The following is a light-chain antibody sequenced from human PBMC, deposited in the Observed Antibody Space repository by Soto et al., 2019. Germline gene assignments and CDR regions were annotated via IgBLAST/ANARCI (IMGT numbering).Light chain of an antibody. CDR3: QQYGRYCLT. CDR2: KAS. Sequence: DIQMTQSPSTLSASVGDRVTITCRASQSISSWLAWYQHKPGKAPNLLIYKASSLESGVPSRFSGSGSGTEFTLTVSSLQSDDSATYYCQQYGRYCLTFGGGTKVDIK. V-gene: IGKV1-5*03. J-gene: IGKJ4*01. CDR1: QSISSW.